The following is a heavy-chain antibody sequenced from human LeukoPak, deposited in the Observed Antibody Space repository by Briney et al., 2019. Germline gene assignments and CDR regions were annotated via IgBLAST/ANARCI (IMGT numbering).Heavy chain of an antibody. J-gene: IGHJ4*02. D-gene: IGHD3-9*01. CDR3: AREGRYFDWLYFDY. V-gene: IGHV4-4*02. Sequence: SGTLSLTCAVSGGSISSSNWWSWVRQPPGKGLEWIGEIYHSGSTNYNPSLKSRVTISVDKSKNQFSLKLSSVTAADTAVYYCAREGRYFDWLYFDYWGQGTLVTVSS. CDR1: GGSISSSNW. CDR2: IYHSGST.